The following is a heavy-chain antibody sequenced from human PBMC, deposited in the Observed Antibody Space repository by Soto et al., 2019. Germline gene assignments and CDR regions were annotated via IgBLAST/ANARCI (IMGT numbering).Heavy chain of an antibody. CDR2: FHFSGST. CDR1: GGSINGYY. CDR3: ARASGYSYGYDDFFDN. D-gene: IGHD5-18*01. V-gene: IGHV4-59*01. Sequence: PSETLSLTCAVYGGSINGYYWTWLRQSPTNGLEWIGYFHFSGSTKYNPSLGSRLTISADTSKNQISLTLSSVTAADTAVYYCARASGYSYGYDDFFDNWGQGTLVTVSS. J-gene: IGHJ4*01.